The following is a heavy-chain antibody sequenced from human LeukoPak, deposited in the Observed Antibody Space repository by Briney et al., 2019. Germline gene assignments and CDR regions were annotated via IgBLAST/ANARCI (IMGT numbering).Heavy chain of an antibody. D-gene: IGHD6-25*01. CDR1: GDSVSSKSAT. Sequence: SQTLSLTCAISGDSVSSKSATWNWIRQSPSRGLEWLGRTYYRSKWYNDYAVSVRSRITINPDTSKNQFSLQLNSVTPEDTAVYYCARDPRISSGCYFDDWGQGTLVTVSS. V-gene: IGHV6-1*01. J-gene: IGHJ4*02. CDR2: TYYRSKWYN. CDR3: ARDPRISSGCYFDD.